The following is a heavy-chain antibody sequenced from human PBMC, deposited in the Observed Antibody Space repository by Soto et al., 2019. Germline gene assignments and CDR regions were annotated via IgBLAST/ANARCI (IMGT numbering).Heavy chain of an antibody. D-gene: IGHD4-4*01. CDR2: IRSKAYGGTT. CDR3: TRGLSVTTRLWYYYYMDV. Sequence: GSLRLSCTASGFTFCDYAMSWFRQAPGKGLEWVGFIRSKAYGGTTEYAASVKGRFTISRDDSKTIASLQMNSLKTEDTAVYYCTRGLSVTTRLWYYYYMDVWGKGTTVTVSS. CDR1: GFTFCDYA. V-gene: IGHV3-49*03. J-gene: IGHJ6*03.